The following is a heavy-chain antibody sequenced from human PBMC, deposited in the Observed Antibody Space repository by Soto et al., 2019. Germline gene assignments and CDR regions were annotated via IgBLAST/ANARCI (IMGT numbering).Heavy chain of an antibody. V-gene: IGHV4-4*07. Sequence: LSLTCSVSGASISSFNWNWVRQPAGKGPEWVGRLNIAGTINYNPSLKSRITMSMDTSKNQISLHLRSVTAADTAIYYCARDRGEYTSSWFWYFSHWGHGTLVTLSS. CDR2: LNIAGTI. CDR3: ARDRGEYTSSWFWYFSH. D-gene: IGHD6-13*01. J-gene: IGHJ2*01. CDR1: GASISSFN.